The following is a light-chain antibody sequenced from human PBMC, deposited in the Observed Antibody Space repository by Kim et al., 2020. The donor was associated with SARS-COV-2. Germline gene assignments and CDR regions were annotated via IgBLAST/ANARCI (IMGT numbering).Light chain of an antibody. CDR3: ASWDDSLSGVL. CDR2: KNT. CDR1: SSNVGNNF. J-gene: IGLJ2*01. Sequence: GQRVTISCSGGSSNVGNNFVSWYRQYPGTTPKLVIYKNTQRPSGVPDRFSGSKSGTSASLAISGLRSDDEADYYCASWDDSLSGVLFGGGTQLTVL. V-gene: IGLV1-47*01.